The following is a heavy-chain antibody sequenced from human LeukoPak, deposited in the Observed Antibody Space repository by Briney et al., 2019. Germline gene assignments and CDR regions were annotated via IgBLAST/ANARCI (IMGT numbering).Heavy chain of an antibody. CDR1: GGTFSSYA. D-gene: IGHD3-9*01. V-gene: IGHV1-69*04. CDR3: ARERYFDWLADFDY. CDR2: IIPILGIA. J-gene: IGHJ4*02. Sequence: ASVKVSCKASGGTFSSYAISWVRQAPGQGLEWMGRIIPILGIANYAQRFQGRVTITADKSTSTAYMELSSLRSEDTAVYYCARERYFDWLADFDYWGQGTLVTVSS.